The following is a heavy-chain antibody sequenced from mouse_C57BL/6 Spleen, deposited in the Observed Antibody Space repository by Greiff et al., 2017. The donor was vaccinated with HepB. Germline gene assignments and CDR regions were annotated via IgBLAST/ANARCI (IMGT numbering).Heavy chain of an antibody. V-gene: IGHV1-69*01. D-gene: IGHD2-5*01. CDR1: GYTFTSYW. CDR3: ARGYSNYVYYAMDY. CDR2: IDPSDSYT. Sequence: VQLQQPGAELVMPGASVKLSCKASGYTFTSYWMHWVKQRPGQGLEWIGEIDPSDSYTNYNQKFKGKSTLTVDKSSSTAYMQLSSLTSEDSAVYYCARGYSNYVYYAMDYWGQGTSVTVSS. J-gene: IGHJ4*01.